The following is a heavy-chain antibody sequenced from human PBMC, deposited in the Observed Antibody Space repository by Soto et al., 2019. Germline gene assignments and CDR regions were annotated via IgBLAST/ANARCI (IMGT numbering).Heavy chain of an antibody. CDR1: GYTFTSYG. V-gene: IGHV1-18*01. D-gene: IGHD1-1*01. J-gene: IGHJ4*02. CDR3: ARGQKLFQDGRFDY. CDR2: ISVYNGNT. Sequence: QVQLVQSGAEVKKPGASVRVSCKASGYTFTSYGITWVRQAPGQGLEWMGWISVYNGNTNYAQRLQGRVTMTTDTSTTTAYMELRSMRSDDTVVYYCARGQKLFQDGRFDYWGQGTLVTVSS.